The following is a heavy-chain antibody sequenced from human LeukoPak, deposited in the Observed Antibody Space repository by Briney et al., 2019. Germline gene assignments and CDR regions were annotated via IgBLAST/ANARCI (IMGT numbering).Heavy chain of an antibody. V-gene: IGHV3-23*01. J-gene: IGHJ4*02. CDR2: ISGSGGST. CDR3: AKAIDYGDYPFDY. CDR1: GLTFSSYA. D-gene: IGHD4-17*01. Sequence: GGSLRLSCAASGLTFSSYAMSWVRQAPGKGLEWVSAISGSGGSTYNADSVKGRSTISRDNSKNTLYLQMNSLRAEDTAVYYCAKAIDYGDYPFDYWGQGTLVTVSS.